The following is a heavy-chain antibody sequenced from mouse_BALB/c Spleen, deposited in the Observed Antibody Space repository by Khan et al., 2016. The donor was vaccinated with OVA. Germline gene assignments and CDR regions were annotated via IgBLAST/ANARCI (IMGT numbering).Heavy chain of an antibody. D-gene: IGHD1-1*01. CDR1: GYIFTNYW. V-gene: IGHV1S132*01. CDR3: ARSDYGSTYVMDN. Sequence: VQLQESGAELVRPGASVKLSCKTSGYIFTNYWIQWVKQRSGQGLEWIARIYTGTGSTYYNEKFKGKATLTADKSSSTAYMQLSSLKSEDSAVYFCARSDYGSTYVMDNWGQGTSVTVSS. CDR2: IYTGTGST. J-gene: IGHJ4*01.